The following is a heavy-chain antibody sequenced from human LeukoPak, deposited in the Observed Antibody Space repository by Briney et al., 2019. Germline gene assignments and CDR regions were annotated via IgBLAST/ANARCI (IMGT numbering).Heavy chain of an antibody. J-gene: IGHJ4*02. CDR2: LSGSGGST. D-gene: IGHD5-12*01. V-gene: IGHV3-23*01. Sequence: PGGSLRLSRAASGFTFSSYAMNWVRQAPGRGLEWVSGLSGSGGSTYYADSVKGRFTISRDNSKNTLYLQMNSLRVEDTAVYYCAKDLRSGYDSPVDYWGQGTPVTVSS. CDR3: AKDLRSGYDSPVDY. CDR1: GFTFSSYA.